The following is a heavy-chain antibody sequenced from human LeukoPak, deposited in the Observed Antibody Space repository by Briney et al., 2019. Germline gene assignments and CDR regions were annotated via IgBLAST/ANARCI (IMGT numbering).Heavy chain of an antibody. V-gene: IGHV4-59*01. J-gene: IGHJ4*02. Sequence: SETLSLTCTVSGGSISSYYWSWIRQPPGKGLEWIGYIYYSGSTNYNPSLKSRVTISVDTSKNQFSLKLSSVTAADTAVYYCARDHYDSFDYWGQGTLVTVSS. CDR2: IYYSGST. D-gene: IGHD3-22*01. CDR1: GGSISSYY. CDR3: ARDHYDSFDY.